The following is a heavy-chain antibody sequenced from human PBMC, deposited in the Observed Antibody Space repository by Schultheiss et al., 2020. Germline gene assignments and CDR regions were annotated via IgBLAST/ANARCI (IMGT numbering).Heavy chain of an antibody. CDR2: INPNSGGT. D-gene: IGHD4-17*01. CDR1: GYTFTGYY. V-gene: IGHV1-2*02. CDR3: ARDLGGDYGDYYYYGMDV. J-gene: IGHJ6*04. Sequence: ASVKVSCKASGYTFTGYYMHWVRQAPGQGLEWMGWINPNSGGTNYAQKFQGRVTMTRDTSISTAYMELSRLRSEDTAVYYCARDLGGDYGDYYYYGMDVWGKGTTVTGS.